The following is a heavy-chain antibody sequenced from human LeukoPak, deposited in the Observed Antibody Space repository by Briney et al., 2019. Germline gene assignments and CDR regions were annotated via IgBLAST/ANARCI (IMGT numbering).Heavy chain of an antibody. J-gene: IGHJ6*02. CDR3: ARGSYSSGWYVSGYYYGMDV. V-gene: IGHV1-8*01. D-gene: IGHD6-19*01. Sequence: ASVKVSCKASGYTFTSYDINWVRQATGQGLEWMGWMNPNSGNTGYAQKFQGRVTMTRNTSISTAYMELSSLRSEDTAVYYCARGSYSSGWYVSGYYYGMDVWGQGTTVTVSS. CDR2: MNPNSGNT. CDR1: GYTFTSYD.